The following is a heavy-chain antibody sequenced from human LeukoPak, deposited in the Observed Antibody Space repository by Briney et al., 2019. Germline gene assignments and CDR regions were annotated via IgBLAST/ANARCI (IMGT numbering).Heavy chain of an antibody. CDR2: IIPILGIA. J-gene: IGHJ6*02. D-gene: IGHD5-18*01. Sequence: SVKVSCKASGGTFSSYAISWVRQAPGQGLEWMGRIIPILGIANYAQKFQGRVTITADKSTSTAYMELSSLRSEDTAVYYCASSTSGRWSDKRSLRQRYSYGLDYYGMDVWGQGTTVTVSS. CDR3: ASSTSGRWSDKRSLRQRYSYGLDYYGMDV. V-gene: IGHV1-69*04. CDR1: GGTFSSYA.